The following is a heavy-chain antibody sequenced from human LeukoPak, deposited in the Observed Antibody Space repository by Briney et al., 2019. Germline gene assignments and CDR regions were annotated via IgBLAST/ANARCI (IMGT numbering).Heavy chain of an antibody. Sequence: ASVKVSCKASGYTFTGYYMHWVRQATGQGLEWMGWISAYNGNTNYAQKLQGRVTMTTDTSTSTAYMELRSLRSDDTAVYYCARGYYDHNWFDPWGQGTLVTVSS. CDR3: ARGYYDHNWFDP. D-gene: IGHD3-3*01. CDR1: GYTFTGYY. J-gene: IGHJ5*02. V-gene: IGHV1-18*04. CDR2: ISAYNGNT.